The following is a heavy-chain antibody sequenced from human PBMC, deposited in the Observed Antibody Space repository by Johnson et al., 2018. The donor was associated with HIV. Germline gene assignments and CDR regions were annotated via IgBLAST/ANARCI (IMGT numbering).Heavy chain of an antibody. Sequence: VQLVESGGGLVQPGGSLRLSCAASGFTFSNAWMSWVRQAPGKGLEWVGRIKSKTDGGTTDYAAPVKGSFTISRDDSKNTLYLQMNSRRAEDTGVYYCARDGGYCRITCCFRHWASAFDIWGQGTMVTVSS. D-gene: IGHD2-2*01. V-gene: IGHV3-15*01. J-gene: IGHJ3*02. CDR2: IKSKTDGGTT. CDR3: ARDGGYCRITCCFRHWASAFDI. CDR1: GFTFSNAW.